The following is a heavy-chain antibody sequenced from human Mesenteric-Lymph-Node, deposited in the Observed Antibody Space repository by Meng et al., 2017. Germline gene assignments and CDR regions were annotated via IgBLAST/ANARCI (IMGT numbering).Heavy chain of an antibody. J-gene: IGHJ4*02. CDR1: GFTFSNYE. D-gene: IGHD4-17*01. CDR2: ISASGGTM. V-gene: IGHV3-48*03. Sequence: GGSLRLSCGASGFTFSNYEMNWVRQAPGKGLEWVSYISASGGTMYYADSVRGRFTISRDNVKNSLYLHLNSLRAEDTALYFCAREAQLRMDFDYWGLGTLVTVSS. CDR3: AREAQLRMDFDY.